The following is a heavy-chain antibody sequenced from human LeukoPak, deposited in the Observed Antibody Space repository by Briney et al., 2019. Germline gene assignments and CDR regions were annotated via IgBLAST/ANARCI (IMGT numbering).Heavy chain of an antibody. V-gene: IGHV1-2*02. CDR1: GYTFTDYY. D-gene: IGHD3-22*01. J-gene: IGHJ4*02. CDR3: ARGHYFYSYIN. CDR2: VNPNSGGT. Sequence: ASVKVSCMASGYTFTDYYIHWVRQAPGQGLEWMAWVNPNSGGTNYAQNFQGRVTMTRDTSISTAYMELSRLRSDDTAVYYCARGHYFYSYINWGQGTLVTVSS.